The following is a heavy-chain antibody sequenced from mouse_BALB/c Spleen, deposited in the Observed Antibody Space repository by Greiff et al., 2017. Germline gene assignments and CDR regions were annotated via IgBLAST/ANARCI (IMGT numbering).Heavy chain of an antibody. CDR1: GYSITSGYY. Sequence: EVKLQESGPGLVKPSQSLSLTCSVTGYSITSGYYWNWIRQFPGNKLEWMGYISYDGSNNYNPSLKNRISITRDTSKNQFFLKLNSVTTEDTATYYCARAATAPYWYFDVWGAGTTVTVSS. CDR2: ISYDGSN. V-gene: IGHV3-6*02. CDR3: ARAATAPYWYFDV. D-gene: IGHD1-2*01. J-gene: IGHJ1*01.